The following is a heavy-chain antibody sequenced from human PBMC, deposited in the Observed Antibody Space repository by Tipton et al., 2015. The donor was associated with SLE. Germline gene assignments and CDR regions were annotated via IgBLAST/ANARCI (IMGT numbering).Heavy chain of an antibody. CDR1: GFTFSSYG. J-gene: IGHJ4*02. D-gene: IGHD5-24*01. V-gene: IGHV3-30*02. Sequence: SLRLSCAASGFTFSSYGMHWVRQAPGKGPEWVAFIRYDGSNKYYADSVKGRFTISRDNSKNTLYLQMNSLRAEDTAVYYCARDLDGEMATTGWGQGILVTVSS. CDR2: IRYDGSNK. CDR3: ARDLDGEMATTG.